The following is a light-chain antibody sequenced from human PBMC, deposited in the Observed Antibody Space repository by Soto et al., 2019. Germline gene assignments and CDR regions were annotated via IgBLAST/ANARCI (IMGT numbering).Light chain of an antibody. CDR1: RSDIGGYNY. V-gene: IGLV2-14*01. CDR2: EVS. J-gene: IGLJ1*01. Sequence: QSVLTQPASVSGSPGQSITISCAGTRSDIGGYNYVSWYQQHPGKAPKLLIYEVSNRPSGVSNRFSASKSGNMASLTISGLQAEDEADYYCSSYTSSSTGGYVFGTATKVTVL. CDR3: SSYTSSSTGGYV.